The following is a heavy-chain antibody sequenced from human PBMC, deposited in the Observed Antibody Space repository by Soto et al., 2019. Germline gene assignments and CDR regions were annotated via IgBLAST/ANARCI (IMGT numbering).Heavy chain of an antibody. CDR1: GGSISSSSYY. CDR3: ARHKGLRRAVDY. V-gene: IGHV4-39*01. CDR2: IYYSGST. J-gene: IGHJ4*02. Sequence: QLQLQESGPGLVKPSETLSLTCTVSGGSISSSSYYWGWIRQPPGKGLEWIGSIYYSGSTYYNPSLISRVTISVDTSKSQFSLKLSSVTAADTAVYYCARHKGLRRAVDYWGQGTLVTVSS. D-gene: IGHD1-26*01.